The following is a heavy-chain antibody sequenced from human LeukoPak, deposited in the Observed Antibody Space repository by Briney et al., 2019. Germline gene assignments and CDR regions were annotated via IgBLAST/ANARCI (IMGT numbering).Heavy chain of an antibody. V-gene: IGHV4-39*07. CDR3: ARDSSGYRLADY. CDR2: IYYSGST. CDR1: GGSISSSSYY. D-gene: IGHD3-22*01. Sequence: SETLSLTCTVSGGSISSSSYYWGWIRQPPGKGLEWIGSIYYSGSTYYNPSLKSRVTISVDTSKNQFSLKLSSVTAADTAVYYCARDSSGYRLADYWGQGTLVTVSS. J-gene: IGHJ4*02.